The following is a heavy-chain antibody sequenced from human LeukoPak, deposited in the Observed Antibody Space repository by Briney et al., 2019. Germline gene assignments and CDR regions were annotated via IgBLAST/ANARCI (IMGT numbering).Heavy chain of an antibody. J-gene: IGHJ5*02. CDR2: LSASGGTT. Sequence: PGGSLRLSCSASGFSFSTYAMTWVRQAPGKGLEWVSALSASGGTTYYADSVKGRFTTSRDNSKNTLYLQMNSLRAEDTAVYYCAKLPREYCSSASCPNWFDTRGQGTLVTVSS. CDR3: AKLPREYCSSASCPNWFDT. CDR1: GFSFSTYA. V-gene: IGHV3-23*01. D-gene: IGHD2-2*01.